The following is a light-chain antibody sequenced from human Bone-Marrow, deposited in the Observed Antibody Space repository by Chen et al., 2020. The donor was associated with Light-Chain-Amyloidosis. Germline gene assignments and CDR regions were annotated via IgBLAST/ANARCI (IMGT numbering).Light chain of an antibody. V-gene: IGLV2-14*01. CDR1: SSDVGGDNH. J-gene: IGLJ1*01. CDR3: SSYTISNTLV. Sequence: QSALTQPASVSGSPGQSITISCTGTSSDVGGDNHVSWYQQHPDKAPKLMIYEVTNRPSWVPDRFSCSKSDNTASLTISGLQTDDEADYFCSSYTISNTLVFGSGTRVTVL. CDR2: EVT.